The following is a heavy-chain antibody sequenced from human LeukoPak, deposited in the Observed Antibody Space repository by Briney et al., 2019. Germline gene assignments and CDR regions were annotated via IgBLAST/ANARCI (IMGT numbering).Heavy chain of an antibody. CDR1: GGSISSGTSS. V-gene: IGHV4-30-2*01. CDR3: ARFLTTVTYGEGFDL. Sequence: SETLSLTCTVSGGSISSGTSSWSWIRQPPGQGPEWIGYIYQSGTTYYNPSLKSRVSISVDTSKNQFSLKLSSVTAADTAVYYCARFLTTVTYGEGFDLWGRGTLVTVSS. D-gene: IGHD4-17*01. J-gene: IGHJ2*01. CDR2: IYQSGTT.